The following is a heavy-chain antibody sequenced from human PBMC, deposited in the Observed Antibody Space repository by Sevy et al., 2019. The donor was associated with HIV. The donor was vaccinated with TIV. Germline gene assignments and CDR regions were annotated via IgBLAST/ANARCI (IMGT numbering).Heavy chain of an antibody. J-gene: IGHJ6*02. CDR3: ARGPDCGGDGDVGFYYPLDV. V-gene: IGHV3-48*02. Sequence: GGSLRLSCTVSGFIFSRYSMNWVRQAPGKGLEWISYTSGNSGAIYYPDSVKGRFTVSRDNANNALFLQRSSLKDDDTAVYYCARGPDCGGDGDVGFYYPLDVWGQGTTVTVSS. D-gene: IGHD2-21*02. CDR2: TSGNSGAI. CDR1: GFIFSRYS.